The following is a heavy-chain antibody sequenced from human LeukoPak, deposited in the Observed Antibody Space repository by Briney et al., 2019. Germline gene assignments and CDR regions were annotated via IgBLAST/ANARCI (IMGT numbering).Heavy chain of an antibody. D-gene: IGHD2-21*02. J-gene: IGHJ4*02. CDR3: ARVSGKSCGGDCYSDFPDY. CDR1: GGSISSYY. V-gene: IGHV4-59*01. Sequence: SETLSLTCTVSGGSISSYYWSWIRQPPGKGLEWIGYIYYSGSTNYNPSLKSRVTMSVGTSKNQFSLKLSSVTAADTAVYYCARVSGKSCGGDCYSDFPDYWGQGTPVTVSS. CDR2: IYYSGST.